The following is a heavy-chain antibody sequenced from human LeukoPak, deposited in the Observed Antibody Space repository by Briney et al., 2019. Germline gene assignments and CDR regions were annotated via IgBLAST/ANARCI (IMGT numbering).Heavy chain of an antibody. V-gene: IGHV3-21*01. CDR3: ARELGARRVFDY. J-gene: IGHJ4*02. Sequence: PGGSLRLSCAASGFIFSSYGMSWVRQAPGKGLEWVSTVSGGGGRTTYYADSVKGRFTISRDNAKNSLYLQMNSLRAGDTAVYYCARELGARRVFDYRGQGTLVTVSS. CDR1: GFIFSSYG. CDR2: VSGGGGRTT. D-gene: IGHD1-26*01.